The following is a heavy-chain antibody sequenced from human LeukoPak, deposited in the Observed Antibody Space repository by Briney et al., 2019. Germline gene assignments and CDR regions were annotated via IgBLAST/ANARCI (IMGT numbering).Heavy chain of an antibody. Sequence: SETLSLTCTVSGGSISSYYWGWIRQPPGKGLEWIGSIYYSGSTYYNPSLKSRVTISVDTSKNQFSLKLSSVTAADTAVYYCARLYDSSGLGDYWGQGTLVTVSS. J-gene: IGHJ4*02. CDR3: ARLYDSSGLGDY. V-gene: IGHV4-39*01. D-gene: IGHD3-22*01. CDR1: GGSISSYY. CDR2: IYYSGST.